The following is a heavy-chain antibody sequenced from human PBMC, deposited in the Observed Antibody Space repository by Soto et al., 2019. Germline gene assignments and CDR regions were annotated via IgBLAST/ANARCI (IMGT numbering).Heavy chain of an antibody. Sequence: GGSLRLSCAASGFILSSYEMNWVRQAPGKGLEWVSYISSSGRIINYADSVKGRFTISRDNAKNSLYLQMNSLRAEDTAVYDCARAATIFGDMGYWGQGTLVTVSS. J-gene: IGHJ4*02. D-gene: IGHD3-3*01. CDR1: GFILSSYE. CDR3: ARAATIFGDMGY. CDR2: ISSSGRII. V-gene: IGHV3-48*03.